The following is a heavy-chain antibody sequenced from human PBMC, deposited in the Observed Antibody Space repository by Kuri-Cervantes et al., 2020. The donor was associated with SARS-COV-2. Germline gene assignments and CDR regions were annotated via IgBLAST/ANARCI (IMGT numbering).Heavy chain of an antibody. CDR3: ARKGVVVPTPVDYYYAMDV. CDR1: GYSLTNYD. J-gene: IGHJ6*02. V-gene: IGHV1-18*01. CDR2: IGTNNGNK. Sequence: SVNVSCKASGYSLTNYDMIWVRQAPGQGLEWMGWIGTNNGNKVYAQKFQGRVTMTTDTSTNTASMELTSLRSDDTAVYYCARKGVVVPTPVDYYYAMDVWGQGTTVTVSS. D-gene: IGHD2-2*01.